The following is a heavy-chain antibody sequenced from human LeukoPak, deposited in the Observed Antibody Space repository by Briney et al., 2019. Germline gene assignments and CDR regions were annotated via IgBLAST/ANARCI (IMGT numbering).Heavy chain of an antibody. CDR2: IYHSGST. CDR1: GYSISSGCY. V-gene: IGHV4-38-2*02. Sequence: SETLSLTRTVSGYSISSGCYWGWIRPPPGKGLEWIGSIYHSGSTYYNPSLKSRVTISVDASKTQFSLKLSSVTAADTAVYYCARAYYGSGGLDYWGQGTLVIVSS. J-gene: IGHJ4*02. CDR3: ARAYYGSGGLDY. D-gene: IGHD3-10*01.